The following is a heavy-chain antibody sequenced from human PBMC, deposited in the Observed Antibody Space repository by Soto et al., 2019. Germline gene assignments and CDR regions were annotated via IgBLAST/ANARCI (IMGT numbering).Heavy chain of an antibody. J-gene: IGHJ4*02. D-gene: IGHD3-9*01. CDR1: GGSFSGYY. Sequence: QVQLQQWGAGLLKPSETLSLTCAVYGGSFSGYYWTWIRQPPGTGLEWIGEINHRGSTNYNPSLKRRVTKSGGRSQTPFSLKLTSVTAADTAVYYCARDTMTGRFDYWGQGTLVTVSS. CDR3: ARDTMTGRFDY. V-gene: IGHV4-34*01. CDR2: INHRGST.